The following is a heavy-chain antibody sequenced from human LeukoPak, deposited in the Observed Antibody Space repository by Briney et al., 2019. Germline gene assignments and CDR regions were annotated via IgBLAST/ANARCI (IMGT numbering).Heavy chain of an antibody. J-gene: IGHJ4*02. V-gene: IGHV3-23*01. Sequence: GSLRLSCAASGFTFTSYSMNWVRQAPGKGLEWVSTISGSGISTYYADSVKGRFTISRDNSRDTLYLQMSSLRAEDTALYYCVKGDNDILTGYYNSFDYWGQGTLVTVSS. D-gene: IGHD3-9*01. CDR3: VKGDNDILTGYYNSFDY. CDR1: GFTFTSYS. CDR2: ISGSGIST.